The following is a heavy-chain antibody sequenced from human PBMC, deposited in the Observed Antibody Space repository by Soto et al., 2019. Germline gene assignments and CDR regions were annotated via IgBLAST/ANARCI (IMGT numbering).Heavy chain of an antibody. CDR3: ARGEFGLDFWSGFGMDV. Sequence: PWGSMRLSCAASGFTFSDYYMSWFRQAPGKGLEWVSYISSSGSTIYYADSVKGRFTISRDNAKNSLYLQMNSLRAEDTAVYYCARGEFGLDFWSGFGMDVWGQGTTVTVSS. CDR1: GFTFSDYY. D-gene: IGHD3-3*01. J-gene: IGHJ6*02. V-gene: IGHV3-11*01. CDR2: ISSSGSTI.